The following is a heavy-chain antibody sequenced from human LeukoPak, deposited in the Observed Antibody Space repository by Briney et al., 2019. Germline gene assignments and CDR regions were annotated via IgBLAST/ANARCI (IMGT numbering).Heavy chain of an antibody. CDR2: IIPILSIA. CDR3: ASQYCSGGSCYSAAEYYYYYYGMDV. Sequence: SVKVSCKASGGTFSSYAISWVRQAPGQGLEWMGRIIPILSIANYAQKFQGRVTITADKSTSTAYMELSSLRSEDTAVYYCASQYCSGGSCYSAAEYYYYYYGMDVWGQGTTVTVSS. V-gene: IGHV1-69*04. CDR1: GGTFSSYA. J-gene: IGHJ6*02. D-gene: IGHD2-15*01.